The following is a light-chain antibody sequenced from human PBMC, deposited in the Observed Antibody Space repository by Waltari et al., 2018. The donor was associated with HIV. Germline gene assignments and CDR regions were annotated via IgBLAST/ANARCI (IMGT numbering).Light chain of an antibody. CDR1: SSNIENDH. V-gene: IGLV1-47*01. J-gene: IGLJ1*01. Sequence: QSVLTQPPSASGTPWQRVTISCSGSSSNIENDHVYCYQQRTGAAPRLLIYKDTQRPSGVPDRFTGSKSGTSASLAISGLRSEDEADYYCVGWDSRLSGYVFGSGTKVTVL. CDR3: VGWDSRLSGYV. CDR2: KDT.